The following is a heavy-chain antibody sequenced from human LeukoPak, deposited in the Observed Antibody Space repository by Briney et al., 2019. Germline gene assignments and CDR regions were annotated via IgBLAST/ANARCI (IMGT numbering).Heavy chain of an antibody. Sequence: ASVKVSCKASGYTFTSYGISWVRQAPGQRLEWMGWINAGNGNTKYSQKFQGRVTITRDTSASTAYMELSSLRSEDTAVYYCASAPVQLERPNYYYGMDVWGQGTTVTVSS. CDR2: INAGNGNT. V-gene: IGHV1-3*01. CDR3: ASAPVQLERPNYYYGMDV. CDR1: GYTFTSYG. J-gene: IGHJ6*02. D-gene: IGHD1-1*01.